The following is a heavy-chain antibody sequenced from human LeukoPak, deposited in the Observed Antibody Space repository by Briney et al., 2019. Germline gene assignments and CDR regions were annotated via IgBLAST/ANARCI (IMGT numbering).Heavy chain of an antibody. J-gene: IGHJ4*02. V-gene: IGHV1-2*06. CDR2: INPNSGGT. CDR3: ARIPPTHTEGFDY. Sequence: ASVKVSCKASGYTFTGYSMHWVRQAPGQGLEWMGRINPNSGGTNYAQKFQGRVTMTRDTSISTAYMELSRLRSDDTAVYYCARIPPTHTEGFDYWDQGTLVTVSS. CDR1: GYTFTGYS.